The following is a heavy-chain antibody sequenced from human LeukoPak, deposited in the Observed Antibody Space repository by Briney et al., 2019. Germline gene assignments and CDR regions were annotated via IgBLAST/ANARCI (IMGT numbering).Heavy chain of an antibody. Sequence: GGSLRLSCAASGFTFSSYAMSWVRQAPGKGLEWVAGISDSGGRTNYADSVKGRFTISRDSPKNTLYLHMNSLRAEDTAVYFCAKRGVVIRVILVGFHKEAYYFDSWGQGALVTVSS. V-gene: IGHV3-23*01. J-gene: IGHJ4*02. CDR2: ISDSGGRT. CDR3: AKRGVVIRVILVGFHKEAYYFDS. D-gene: IGHD3-22*01. CDR1: GFTFSSYA.